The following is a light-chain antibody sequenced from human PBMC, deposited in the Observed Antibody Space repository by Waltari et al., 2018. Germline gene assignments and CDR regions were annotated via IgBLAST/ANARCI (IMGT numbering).Light chain of an antibody. CDR3: RQGTHWPT. CDR2: KVS. J-gene: IGKJ3*01. Sequence: DVVMTQSPLSLPVTLGQPASISCRSSKSLVYSDGHIYFNWFQQRPGKSAMRLIYKVSNRDSGVPDICCGSVSGTDFILKISRVEAEDVGVYYCRQGTHWPTFGPGTNVDIK. CDR1: KSLVYSDGHIY. V-gene: IGKV2-30*01.